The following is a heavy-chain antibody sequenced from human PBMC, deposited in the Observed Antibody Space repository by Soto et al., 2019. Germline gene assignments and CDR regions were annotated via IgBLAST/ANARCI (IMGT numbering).Heavy chain of an antibody. J-gene: IGHJ6*02. CDR2: IYPGDSDT. V-gene: IGHV5-51*01. CDR1: GYVFICFL. D-gene: IGHD3-3*01. Sequence: PVASLNVSGKGSGYVFICFLVVSVRQMPGKGLEWMGIIYPGDSDTRYSPSFQGQVTISADKSISTAYLQWSSLKASDTAMYYCARSPDYDFWSGYYTSYYYYGMDVWGQGTTVTVSS. CDR3: ARSPDYDFWSGYYTSYYYYGMDV.